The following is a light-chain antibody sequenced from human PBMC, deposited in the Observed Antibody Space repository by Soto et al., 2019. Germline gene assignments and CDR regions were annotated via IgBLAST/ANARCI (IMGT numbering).Light chain of an antibody. J-gene: IGLJ1*01. CDR1: SSEVGLYNY. V-gene: IGLV2-11*01. CDR3: CSYAGRYTSV. CDR2: DDS. Sequence: QSVLTQPRSVSGSPGQSVTISCSGTSSEVGLYNYVSWYQQHPGKAPKLMTYDDSKRPSGVPDRFSGSKSGNTASLTISGLQAEDEADYYCCSYAGRYTSVFGTGTKVTVL.